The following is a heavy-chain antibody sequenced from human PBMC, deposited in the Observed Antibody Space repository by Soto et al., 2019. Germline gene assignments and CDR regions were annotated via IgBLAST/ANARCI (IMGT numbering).Heavy chain of an antibody. CDR2: ISYSGST. CDR1: GGSISSSTYY. D-gene: IGHD3-3*01. V-gene: IGHV4-39*01. Sequence: PSETLSLTCTVSGGSISSSTYYWGWIRQPPGKGLEWIGTISYSGSTYYSPSLKSRVTISVDTSKNQFPLNLTSVTAADTAIYYCARSSTIRPNFEYWGQGALVTVS. CDR3: ARSSTIRPNFEY. J-gene: IGHJ4*02.